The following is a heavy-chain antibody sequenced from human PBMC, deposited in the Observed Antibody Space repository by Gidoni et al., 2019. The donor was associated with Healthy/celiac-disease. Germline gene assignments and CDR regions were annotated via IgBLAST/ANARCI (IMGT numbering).Heavy chain of an antibody. CDR1: GFTFSSYA. Sequence: VQLLESGGGLVQPGGSLRLSCAASGFTFSSYAMSWVRQAPGKGLEWVSASSGSGGSTYYADSVKGRFTISRDNSKNTLYLQMNSLRAEDTAVYYWAKGSYSYGYNWFDPWGQGTLVTVSS. CDR3: AKGSYSYGYNWFDP. J-gene: IGHJ5*02. D-gene: IGHD5-18*01. V-gene: IGHV3-23*01. CDR2: SSGSGGST.